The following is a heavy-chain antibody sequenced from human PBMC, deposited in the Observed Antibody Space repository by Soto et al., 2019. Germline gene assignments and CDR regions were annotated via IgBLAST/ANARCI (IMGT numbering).Heavy chain of an antibody. J-gene: IGHJ6*02. CDR2: ISYDGGNK. CDR3: AKEGYYDILTGYYMSLDV. D-gene: IGHD3-9*01. CDR1: GFTFSSYG. Sequence: QVQLVESGGGVVQPGRSLRLSCAASGFTFSSYGMHWVRQAPGKGLEWVAVISYDGGNKYYADSVKGRFTISRDNSKNTLYLQMNSLRAEDTAVYYCAKEGYYDILTGYYMSLDVWGQGTTVTVSS. V-gene: IGHV3-30*18.